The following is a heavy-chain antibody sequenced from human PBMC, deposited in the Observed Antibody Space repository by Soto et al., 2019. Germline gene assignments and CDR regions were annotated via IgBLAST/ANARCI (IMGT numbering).Heavy chain of an antibody. J-gene: IGHJ4*02. CDR1: GYIFTSYD. CDR3: ARRQRGYSFADS. Sequence: QVQLVQSGAEVKKPGASVKVSCKASGYIFTSYDINWVRQATGQRLEWMGWMNPNSGNAGSLQKFQGRVTMTRNTTIGTAYMEVSSLRSEDTAVYYCARRQRGYSFADSWGQGTLVSVSS. CDR2: MNPNSGNA. V-gene: IGHV1-8*02. D-gene: IGHD5-18*01.